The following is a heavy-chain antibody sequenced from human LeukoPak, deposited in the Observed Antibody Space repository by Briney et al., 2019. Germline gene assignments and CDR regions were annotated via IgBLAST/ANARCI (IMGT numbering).Heavy chain of an antibody. CDR3: ARDLFSRYYYDSSGSPPYGMDV. Sequence: GASVKVSCKASGYTFIGYYMHWVRQAPGQGLEWMGWINPNSGGTNYAQKFQGRVTMTRDTSISTAYMGLSRLRSDDTAVYYCARDLFSRYYYDSSGSPPYGMDVWGQGTTVTVSS. V-gene: IGHV1-2*02. CDR1: GYTFIGYY. J-gene: IGHJ6*02. D-gene: IGHD3-22*01. CDR2: INPNSGGT.